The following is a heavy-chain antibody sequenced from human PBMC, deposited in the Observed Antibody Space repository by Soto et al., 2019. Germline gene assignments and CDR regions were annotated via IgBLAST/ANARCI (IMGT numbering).Heavy chain of an antibody. V-gene: IGHV3-74*01. Sequence: GGSLRLSCAASGFTFSSYWMHWVRQAPGKGLVWVSRINSDGSSTSYADSVKGRFTISRDNAKNTLYLQMNSLRAEDTAVYYCARVGSAVAGTFYYYYYGMDVWGQGTTVTVSS. D-gene: IGHD6-19*01. J-gene: IGHJ6*02. CDR3: ARVGSAVAGTFYYYYYGMDV. CDR2: INSDGSST. CDR1: GFTFSSYW.